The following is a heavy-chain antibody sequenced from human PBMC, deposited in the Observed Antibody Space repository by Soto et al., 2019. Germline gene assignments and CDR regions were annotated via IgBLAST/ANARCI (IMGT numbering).Heavy chain of an antibody. CDR1: GGTFSSYA. V-gene: IGHV1-69*01. J-gene: IGHJ5*02. Sequence: QVQLVQSGAEVKKPGSSVKVSCKASGGTFSSYAISWVRQAPGQGLEWMGGIIPIFGTANYAQKFQGRVTITADESTSTAYMELSSLRSEDTAVYYCAREVRTQPIAAAGLRFDTWGQGTLVTVSS. D-gene: IGHD6-13*01. CDR2: IIPIFGTA. CDR3: AREVRTQPIAAAGLRFDT.